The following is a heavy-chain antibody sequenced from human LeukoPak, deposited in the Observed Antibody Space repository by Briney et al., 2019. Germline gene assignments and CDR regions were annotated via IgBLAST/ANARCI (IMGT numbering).Heavy chain of an antibody. Sequence: ASVKVSCKSSGYTFTTYAVHWVRQAPGQRLEWMGWINAGNGNTKYSQKFQGRVTITRDTSASTAYMELSSLRSEDTAVYYCARGDYGGNCDYWGQGTLVTVSS. CDR3: ARGDYGGNCDY. J-gene: IGHJ4*02. V-gene: IGHV1-3*01. CDR2: INAGNGNT. D-gene: IGHD4-23*01. CDR1: GYTFTTYA.